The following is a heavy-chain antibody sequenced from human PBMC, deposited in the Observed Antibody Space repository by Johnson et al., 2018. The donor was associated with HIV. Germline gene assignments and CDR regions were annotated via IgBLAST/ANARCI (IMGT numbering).Heavy chain of an antibody. CDR1: GFTFGDYA. V-gene: IGHV3-7*03. D-gene: IGHD3-3*02. Sequence: MQLVESGGGLVQPGRSLRLSCTASGFTFGDYAMSWVRQAPGKGLEWVANIKQDGSEKYYVDSVKGRFTISRDNAKNSLYLQMNSLRAEDTALYYCARALSTWAFDIWGQGTKVTISS. J-gene: IGHJ3*02. CDR3: ARALSTWAFDI. CDR2: IKQDGSEK.